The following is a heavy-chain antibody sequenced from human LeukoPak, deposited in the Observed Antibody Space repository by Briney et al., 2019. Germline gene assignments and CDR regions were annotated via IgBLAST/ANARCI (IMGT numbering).Heavy chain of an antibody. J-gene: IGHJ6*03. D-gene: IGHD2-2*01. CDR2: ISAYNGNT. CDR3: ARDRDCSSTSCYFHYYYYMDV. CDR1: GGTFSSYV. Sequence: GASVKVSCKASGGTFSSYVISWVRQAPGQGLEWMGWISAYNGNTNYAQKLQGRVTMTTDTSTSTAYMELRSLRSDDTAVYYCARDRDCSSTSCYFHYYYYMDVWGKGTTVTVSS. V-gene: IGHV1-18*01.